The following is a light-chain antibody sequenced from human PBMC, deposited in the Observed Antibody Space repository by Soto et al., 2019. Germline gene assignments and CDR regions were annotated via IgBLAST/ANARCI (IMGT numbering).Light chain of an antibody. CDR2: EVS. Sequence: QSALTQPASVSGSPGQSITISCTGTSSDVGDYNYISWYQQHPGKAPKLMIYEVSNRPSGVSNRFSGSKSGNTASLTISGPQADDEADYYCSSYTSSSPLYVFGTGTKVTVL. CDR3: SSYTSSSPLYV. V-gene: IGLV2-14*01. CDR1: SSDVGDYNY. J-gene: IGLJ1*01.